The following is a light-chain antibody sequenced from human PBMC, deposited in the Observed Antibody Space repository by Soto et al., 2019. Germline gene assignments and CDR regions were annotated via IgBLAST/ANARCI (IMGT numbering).Light chain of an antibody. CDR1: QSISSY. J-gene: IGKJ5*01. CDR2: AAS. V-gene: IGKV1-39*01. CDR3: QQSYSTPIT. Sequence: DIQMTQSPSSLSASVGDRVTITCRASQSISSYLNWYQQKPGKAPKLLIYAASSLQSGVPSRFSGSGSVTEFTLTISSLQPEDFATYYCQQSYSTPITFGQGTRLEIK.